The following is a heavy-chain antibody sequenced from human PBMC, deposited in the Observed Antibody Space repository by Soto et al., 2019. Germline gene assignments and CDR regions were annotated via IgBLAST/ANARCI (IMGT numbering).Heavy chain of an antibody. CDR3: AGTHDYGDNWFDP. J-gene: IGHJ5*02. Sequence: GGSLRLSCAASGFTFSSYGMHWVRQAPGKGLEWVAVIWYDGSNKYYADSVKGRFTISRDNSKNTLYLQMNSLRAEDTAVYYCAGTHDYGDNWFDPWGQGTLVTVSS. CDR1: GFTFSSYG. CDR2: IWYDGSNK. V-gene: IGHV3-33*01. D-gene: IGHD4-17*01.